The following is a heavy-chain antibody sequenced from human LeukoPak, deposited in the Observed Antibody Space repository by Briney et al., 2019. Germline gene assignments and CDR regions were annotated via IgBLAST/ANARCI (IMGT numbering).Heavy chain of an antibody. CDR1: GGFISSYY. D-gene: IGHD3-9*01. V-gene: IGHV4-4*07. J-gene: IGHJ5*02. Sequence: SETLSLTCTVSGGFISSYYWSWIRQPAGKGLEWIGRIYTSGTTNYNPSLKSRVTMSIDTSKNQFSLKLDSVTAADTAVYYCARVFRSTGYYSNPKSGSFDLWGQGTLVTVPS. CDR3: ARVFRSTGYYSNPKSGSFDL. CDR2: IYTSGTT.